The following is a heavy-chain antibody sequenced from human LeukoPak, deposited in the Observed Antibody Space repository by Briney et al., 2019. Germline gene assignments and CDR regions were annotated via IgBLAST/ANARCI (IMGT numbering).Heavy chain of an antibody. Sequence: GGSLRLSCEASGFTFDDYAMHWVRQAPGKGLEWVSGISWNSGSIGYADSVKGRFTISRDNAKNSLYLQMNSLRAEDTALYYCAKDYGSSGYYIHTWGQGTLVTVSS. J-gene: IGHJ5*02. CDR3: AKDYGSSGYYIHT. V-gene: IGHV3-9*01. CDR1: GFTFDDYA. CDR2: ISWNSGSI. D-gene: IGHD3-22*01.